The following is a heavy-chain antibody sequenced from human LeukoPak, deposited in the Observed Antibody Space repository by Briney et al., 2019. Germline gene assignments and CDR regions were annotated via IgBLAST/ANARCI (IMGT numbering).Heavy chain of an antibody. CDR1: GFTFSSYG. J-gene: IGHJ6*02. Sequence: HPGGSLRLSCAASGFTFSSYGMHWVRQAPGKGLEWVAVIWYDRSNKYYADSVKGRFTISRDNSKNTLYLQMNNLRAEDTAVYYCARDQIPGGDWLPRLYGMDVWGQGTTVTVSS. CDR2: IWYDRSNK. D-gene: IGHD3-9*01. V-gene: IGHV3-33*01. CDR3: ARDQIPGGDWLPRLYGMDV.